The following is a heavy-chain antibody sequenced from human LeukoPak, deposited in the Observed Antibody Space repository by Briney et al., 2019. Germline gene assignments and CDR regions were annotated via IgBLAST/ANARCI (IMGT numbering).Heavy chain of an antibody. Sequence: SETLSLTCAVYGGSFSGYYWSWIRQPPGKGLEWIGEINHSGSTNYNPSLKSRVTISVDTSKNQFSLKLSSLTAADTAVYFCARNRVATIYGKFDYWGQGTLVTVSS. CDR1: GGSFSGYY. CDR2: INHSGST. CDR3: ARNRVATIYGKFDY. V-gene: IGHV4-34*01. J-gene: IGHJ4*02. D-gene: IGHD5-12*01.